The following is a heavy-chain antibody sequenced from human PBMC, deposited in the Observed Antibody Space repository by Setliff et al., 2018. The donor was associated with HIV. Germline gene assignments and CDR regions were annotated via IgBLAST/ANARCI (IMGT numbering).Heavy chain of an antibody. CDR1: GYTFNNYG. CDR2: ISGYGNR. CDR3: ASGRGIYGSGALEAYDI. J-gene: IGHJ3*02. V-gene: IGHV1-18*01. Sequence: ASVKVSCKASGYTFNNYGVMWVRQAPGQGLEWMGWISGYGNRKYAQKFEGRPTVTTDTSTSTAYMELRTLRSDDTAVYFCASGRGIYGSGALEAYDIWGQGTMV. D-gene: IGHD3-10*01.